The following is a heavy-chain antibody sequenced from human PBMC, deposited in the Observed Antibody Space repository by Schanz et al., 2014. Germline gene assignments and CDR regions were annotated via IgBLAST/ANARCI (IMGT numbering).Heavy chain of an antibody. J-gene: IGHJ4*02. D-gene: IGHD6-13*01. CDR3: ARDSGSSSWYPSDY. CDR2: MSWNAGSL. Sequence: EVQLVESGGGLVQPGRSLRLSCVASGFRFDDYAMHWVRQAPGKGLEWVSGMSWNAGSLGYGDSVKGRFTICRDNAKNSLYQQRNRLRAEDTALYYCARDSGSSSWYPSDYWGQGTLVTVSS. CDR1: GFRFDDYA. V-gene: IGHV3-9*01.